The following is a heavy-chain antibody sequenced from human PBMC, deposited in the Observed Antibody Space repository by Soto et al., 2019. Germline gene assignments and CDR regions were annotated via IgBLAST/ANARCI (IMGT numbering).Heavy chain of an antibody. V-gene: IGHV4-31*02. CDR1: GYSVNNNPFS. Sequence: SETLSLTWSVSGYSVNNNPFSWTWIPQHPGKGPECIGHISSSGRASYSPSLKRRVAISLDASKNHFSLQLTSVTAADYDLLTFDHWGPGTLVTVS. CDR3: DH. D-gene: IGHD1-1*01. J-gene: IGHJ4*02. CDR2: ISSSGRA.